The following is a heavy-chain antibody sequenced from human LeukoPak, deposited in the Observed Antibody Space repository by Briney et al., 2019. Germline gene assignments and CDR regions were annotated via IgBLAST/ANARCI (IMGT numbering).Heavy chain of an antibody. CDR1: GGSISSYY. D-gene: IGHD3-9*01. V-gene: IGHV4-4*07. Sequence: NPSETLSLTCTVSGGSISSYYWSWIWQPAGKGLEWIGRIYTSGSTNYNPSLKSRVTMSVDTSKNQFSLKLSSVTAADTAVYYCARDRRHYDILTGYYNDYWGQGTLVTVSS. J-gene: IGHJ4*02. CDR3: ARDRRHYDILTGYYNDY. CDR2: IYTSGST.